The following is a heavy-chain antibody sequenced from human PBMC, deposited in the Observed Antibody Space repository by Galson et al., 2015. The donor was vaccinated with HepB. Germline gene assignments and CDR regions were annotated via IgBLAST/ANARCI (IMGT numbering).Heavy chain of an antibody. J-gene: IGHJ4*02. CDR1: GFTFSSYW. V-gene: IGHV3-7*03. D-gene: IGHD6-19*01. CDR2: IKQDGSEK. Sequence: SLRLSCAASGFTFSSYWMSWVRQAPGKGLEWVANIKQDGSEKYYVDSVKGRFTISRDNAKNPLYLQMNSLRAEDTAVYYCARARSVAGMVGYFDYWGQGTLVTVSS. CDR3: ARARSVAGMVGYFDY.